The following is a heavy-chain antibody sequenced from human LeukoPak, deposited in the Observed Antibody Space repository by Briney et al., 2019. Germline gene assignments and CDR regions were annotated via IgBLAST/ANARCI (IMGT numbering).Heavy chain of an antibody. CDR2: IYSSGTT. D-gene: IGHD3/OR15-3a*01. Sequence: PSETLSLTCTVSGGSISSYYWSWIRQPPGKGLEWIGRIYSSGTTDYSPSLKSRLTISIDTSKNQFSLRLASVTAADTAVYYCGRRPAVDGPIDNWGQGILVAVSS. CDR3: GRRPAVDGPIDN. CDR1: GGSISSYY. J-gene: IGHJ4*02. V-gene: IGHV4-59*01.